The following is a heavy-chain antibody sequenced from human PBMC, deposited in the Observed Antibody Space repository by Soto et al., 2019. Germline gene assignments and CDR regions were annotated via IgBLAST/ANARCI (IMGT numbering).Heavy chain of an antibody. D-gene: IGHD3-10*01. Sequence: QVHVQQWGAGLLKPSETLSLTCGVYGESFSAYYWNWIRQSPGKGLEWIGDIHHTGDTKYNLSLKSRLTLAVDTSKKQFSLKLTSVTAAVTAVYYCVRFEERSPGSGPLADYWGQGTLVTVSS. CDR2: IHHTGDT. J-gene: IGHJ4*02. CDR1: GESFSAYY. CDR3: VRFEERSPGSGPLADY. V-gene: IGHV4-34*01.